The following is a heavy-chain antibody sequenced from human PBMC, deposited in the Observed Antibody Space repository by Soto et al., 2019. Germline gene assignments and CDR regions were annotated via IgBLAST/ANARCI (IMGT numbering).Heavy chain of an antibody. CDR3: AREGVPTHGLDV. D-gene: IGHD3-16*01. CDR2: IFYTGIT. V-gene: IGHV4-59*01. J-gene: IGHJ6*02. Sequence: QVQLQESGPGLVKPSETLSLTCTVSDDSISSYYWSWIRQPPGKGLEWIGYIFYTGITNYNPSFKSRVTMSVDTSKNYFSLNLSSVTAADTAMYFCAREGVPTHGLDVWGQGTTVTVSS. CDR1: DDSISSYY.